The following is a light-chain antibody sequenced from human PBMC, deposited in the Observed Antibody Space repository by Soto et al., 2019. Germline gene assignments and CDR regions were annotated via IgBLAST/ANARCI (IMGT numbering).Light chain of an antibody. J-gene: IGKJ2*01. CDR3: QQYNNLQYT. CDR2: GAS. CDR1: QSVSSN. Sequence: EIVMTQSPATLSVSPGERATLSCRASQSVSSNLAWYQQKPGQAPRLLIYGASTRANGIPARFSGSGSGTEFTLTISSLQYGDFAVYYCQQYNNLQYTFGQGTQLEIK. V-gene: IGKV3-15*01.